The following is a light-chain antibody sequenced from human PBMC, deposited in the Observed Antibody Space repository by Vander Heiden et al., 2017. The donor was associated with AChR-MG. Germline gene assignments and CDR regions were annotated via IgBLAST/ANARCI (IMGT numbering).Light chain of an antibody. CDR2: LGS. V-gene: IGKV2-28*01. Sequence: EMTQSPLSLPVTPGEPASISCRSSQSLLHSNGYNYLDWYLQKPGQSPQLLIYLGSNRASGVPDRFSGSGSGTDFTLKISRVEAEDVGVYYCMQALQTPRTFGQGTKVEIK. J-gene: IGKJ1*01. CDR3: MQALQTPRT. CDR1: QSLLHSNGYNY.